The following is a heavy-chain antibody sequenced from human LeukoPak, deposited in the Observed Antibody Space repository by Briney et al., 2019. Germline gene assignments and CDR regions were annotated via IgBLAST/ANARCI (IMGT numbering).Heavy chain of an antibody. CDR1: GFTFSSYG. V-gene: IGHV3-30*03. CDR2: ISYDGSNK. CDR3: ARDVIAVAGLNAFDI. Sequence: PGGSLRLSCAASGFTFSSYGMHWVRQAPGKGLEWVAVISYDGSNKYYADSVKGRFTISRDNSKNTLYLQMNSLRAEDTAVYYCARDVIAVAGLNAFDIWGQGTMVTVSS. J-gene: IGHJ3*02. D-gene: IGHD6-19*01.